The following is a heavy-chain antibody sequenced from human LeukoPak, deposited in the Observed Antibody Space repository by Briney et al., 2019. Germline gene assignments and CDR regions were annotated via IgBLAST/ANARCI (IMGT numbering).Heavy chain of an antibody. J-gene: IGHJ4*02. CDR1: GGSFSGYY. V-gene: IGHV4-34*01. D-gene: IGHD5-18*01. Sequence: PSETLSLTCAVYGGSFSGYYWSWIRQPPGKGLDWIGEINHSGCTNYNPSLKCLVTISVDTSKTQFSLKLNFVTAAATAVYSCARGSYSYGNAFDYWGQGTLVTVSS. CDR3: ARGSYSYGNAFDY. CDR2: INHSGCT.